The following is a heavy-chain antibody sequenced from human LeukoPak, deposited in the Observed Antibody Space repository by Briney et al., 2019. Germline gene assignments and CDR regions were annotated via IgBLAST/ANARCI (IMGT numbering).Heavy chain of an antibody. V-gene: IGHV4-30-4*08. Sequence: SQTLSLTCTVSGGSISSGDYYWSWIRQPPGKGLEWIGYIYYSGSTYYNPSLKSRVTISVDTSKNQFSLKLSSVTAADTAVYYCARGGGYDPGRFDYWSQGTLVTVSS. D-gene: IGHD5-12*01. CDR1: GGSISSGDYY. CDR3: ARGGGYDPGRFDY. CDR2: IYYSGST. J-gene: IGHJ4*02.